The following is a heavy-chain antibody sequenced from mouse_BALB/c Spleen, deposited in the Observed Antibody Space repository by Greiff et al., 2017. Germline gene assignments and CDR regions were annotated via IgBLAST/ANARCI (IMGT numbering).Heavy chain of an antibody. D-gene: IGHD3-2*01. CDR3: NAWTARARMDD. CDR1: GFNIKDYY. V-gene: IGHV14-4*02. Sequence: VQLQQSGAELVRSGASVKLSCTASGFNIKDYYMHWVKQRPEQGLEWIGWIDPENGDTEYAPKFQGKATMTADTSSNTAYLQLSSLTSEDTAVYYCNAWTARARMDDWGQGTSVTVSS. CDR2: IDPENGDT. J-gene: IGHJ4*01.